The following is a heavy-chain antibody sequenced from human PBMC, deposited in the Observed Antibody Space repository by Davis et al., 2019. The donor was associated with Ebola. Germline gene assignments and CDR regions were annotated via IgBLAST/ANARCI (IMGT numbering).Heavy chain of an antibody. CDR2: ISHTGST. CDR3: ASFTFGRGGY. D-gene: IGHD3-16*01. Sequence: SETLSLTCTVSGGSSSSHYWNWIRQPQGKGLEWIGEISHTGSTTYNPSLKSRLSISVDTSTNQFSLKLTSVTAADSAMYYCASFTFGRGGYWRQGTLVTVSS. V-gene: IGHV4-34*01. CDR1: GGSSSSHY. J-gene: IGHJ4*02.